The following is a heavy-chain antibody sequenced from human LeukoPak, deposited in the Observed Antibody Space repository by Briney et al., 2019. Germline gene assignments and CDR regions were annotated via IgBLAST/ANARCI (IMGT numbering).Heavy chain of an antibody. D-gene: IGHD3-3*01. J-gene: IGHJ4*02. Sequence: GGSLRLSCAASGFTFSSYAMSWVRQAPGKGLEWVSAISGSGGSTYYADSVKGRFTISRDNSKNTLYLQMNSLKTEDTGIYYCTTDHRTIYGVVFPDYWGQGTLVTVSS. CDR2: ISGSGGST. CDR3: TTDHRTIYGVVFPDY. V-gene: IGHV3-23*01. CDR1: GFTFSSYA.